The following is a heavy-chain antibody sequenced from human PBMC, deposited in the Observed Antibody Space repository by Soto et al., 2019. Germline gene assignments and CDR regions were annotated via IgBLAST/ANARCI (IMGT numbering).Heavy chain of an antibody. CDR2: VSWDSGTI. Sequence: EVQLVESGGDLVQPGGSLRLSCAASGFTFGHHAMNWVRQVPGRGLEWVSGVSWDSGTIDYGGSVKGRFTISRDNAKNSLYLQMDRLRPEETAFYFCAKYNGGGWSVLRGGSYAYLCMDVWCEGTAVRLSS. CDR1: GFTFGHHA. CDR3: AKYNGGGWSVLRGGSYAYLCMDV. V-gene: IGHV3-9*01. D-gene: IGHD3-3*01. J-gene: IGHJ6*01.